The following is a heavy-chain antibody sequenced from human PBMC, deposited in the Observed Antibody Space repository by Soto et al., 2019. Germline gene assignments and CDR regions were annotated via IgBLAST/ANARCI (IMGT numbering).Heavy chain of an antibody. D-gene: IGHD6-25*01. Sequence: QVQLVQSGAEVKKPGASMKVSCKASGYTFSNYFMHWVRQAPGQGLEWMGMINPSGGYTSYAQKGQSRVTMTRDMSTSTVYLELSSLRSEDTAVYYCVRDRSMAATDYWGQGTLVTVSP. CDR1: GYTFSNYF. J-gene: IGHJ4*02. CDR2: INPSGGYT. CDR3: VRDRSMAATDY. V-gene: IGHV1-46*03.